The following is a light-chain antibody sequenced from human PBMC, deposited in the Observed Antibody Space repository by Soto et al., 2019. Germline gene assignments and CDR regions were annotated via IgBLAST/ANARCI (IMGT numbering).Light chain of an antibody. Sequence: DIQMPQSPSTLSASVGDSVTITCRASQSISSWLAWYQQKPGKANKLLIYKASTLKSGVPSRFSGSGSGTDFTLTINSLQPEDFATYYCIQDYSYPWTVGQGNKVDIK. J-gene: IGKJ1*01. V-gene: IGKV1-5*03. CDR2: KAS. CDR3: IQDYSYPWT. CDR1: QSISSW.